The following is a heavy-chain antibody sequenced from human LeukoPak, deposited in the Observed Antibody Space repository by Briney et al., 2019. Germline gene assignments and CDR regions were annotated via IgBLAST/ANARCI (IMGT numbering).Heavy chain of an antibody. CDR1: GFTFSSYG. V-gene: IGHV3-33*08. CDR3: ARDPGYCTSTTCYPYDAFDI. J-gene: IGHJ3*02. Sequence: GGSLRLSCAASGFTFSSYGMHWVRQAPGKGLEWVAVIWFDGSNKYYADSVKGRFTISRDNAKNSLSLQMNSLRDEDTAVYYCARDPGYCTSTTCYPYDAFDIWGQGTVVTVSS. CDR2: IWFDGSNK. D-gene: IGHD2-2*01.